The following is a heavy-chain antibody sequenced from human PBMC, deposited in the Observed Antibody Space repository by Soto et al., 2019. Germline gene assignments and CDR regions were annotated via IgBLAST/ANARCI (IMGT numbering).Heavy chain of an antibody. CDR2: ITPDTGDT. J-gene: IGHJ5*01. CDR3: ATSYESGFDS. V-gene: IGHV1-18*04. CDR1: GYPFSKYG. Sequence: QLQLVQSGAEVARPGASVTVSCTAYGYPFSKYGISWIRQAPGQGRERLGLITPDTGDTDYAQKLQGRVTMSTDTSSTTAYLELRSLTAVDTAVYYCATSYESGFDSWGQGKLVSVSS. D-gene: IGHD5-12*01.